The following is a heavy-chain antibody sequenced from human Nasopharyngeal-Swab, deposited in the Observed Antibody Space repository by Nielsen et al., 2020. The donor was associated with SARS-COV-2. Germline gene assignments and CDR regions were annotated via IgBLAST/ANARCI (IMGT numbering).Heavy chain of an antibody. CDR3: ARRAVAGEYFQH. D-gene: IGHD6-19*01. CDR2: ISSSSSYI. V-gene: IGHV3-21*01. CDR1: GSALSGYG. J-gene: IGHJ1*01. Sequence: GSLSIDCAASGSALSGYGMHWVRQAPGKGLEWVSSISSSSSYIYYADSVKGRFTISRDNAKNSLYLQMNSLRAEDTAVYYCARRAVAGEYFQHWGQGTLVTVSS.